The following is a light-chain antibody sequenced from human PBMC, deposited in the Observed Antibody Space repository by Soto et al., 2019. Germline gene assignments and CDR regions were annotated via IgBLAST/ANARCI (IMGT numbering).Light chain of an antibody. CDR2: DVS. CDR1: QSVSSW. J-gene: IGKJ1*01. Sequence: DIQLTQSPSTLSASVGDRVTITCRASQSVSSWLAWYQQKPGKAPKLLIFDVSNLESGVPSRFSGSGSGTEFTLTINSLHFDDFANYYCQQYDYSRTFGQGTKLEIK. V-gene: IGKV1-5*01. CDR3: QQYDYSRT.